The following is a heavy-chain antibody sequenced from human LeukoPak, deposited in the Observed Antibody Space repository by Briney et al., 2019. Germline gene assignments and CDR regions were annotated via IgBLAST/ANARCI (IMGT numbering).Heavy chain of an antibody. CDR3: ARATNNWNDGGNWFDP. Sequence: PSQTLSLTCTVSGGSISRGDYYWSWLRQPPGKGLEGCGYIYYSGSTYYNPSLKSRVTISVDTSKNQFSLQLSSVTAADTAVYYCARATNNWNDGGNWFDPWDQGTLVTVSS. CDR2: IYYSGST. CDR1: GGSISRGDYY. D-gene: IGHD1-1*01. J-gene: IGHJ5*02. V-gene: IGHV4-30-4*08.